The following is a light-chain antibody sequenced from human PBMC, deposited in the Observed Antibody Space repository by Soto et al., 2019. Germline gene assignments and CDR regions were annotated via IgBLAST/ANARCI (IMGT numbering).Light chain of an antibody. Sequence: EIVLTQSPGTLSLSPGERATLSCRASQSFSNNYLAWYQQKPGQAPRLLIXGASNRATGITDRFSGSGSGTDVTLTISRLEPEDFAVYYCQQYGSSGTVGQGTKVDIK. J-gene: IGKJ1*01. CDR1: QSFSNNY. CDR3: QQYGSSGT. V-gene: IGKV3-20*01. CDR2: GAS.